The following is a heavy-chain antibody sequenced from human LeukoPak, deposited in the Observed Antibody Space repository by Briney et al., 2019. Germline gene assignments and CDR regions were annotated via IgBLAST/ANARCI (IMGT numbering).Heavy chain of an antibody. V-gene: IGHV7-4-1*02. Sequence: GASVKVSCKASGYTFTSYNVVWVRQAPGQGLEWMGWINTNTGNPTYAQGFTGRFVFSLDTSVSTTYLQISSLKAKDTAVYYCARGLSHSADYWGQGTLVTVSS. CDR3: ARGLSHSADY. D-gene: IGHD4-11*01. CDR1: GYTFTSYN. CDR2: INTNTGNP. J-gene: IGHJ4*02.